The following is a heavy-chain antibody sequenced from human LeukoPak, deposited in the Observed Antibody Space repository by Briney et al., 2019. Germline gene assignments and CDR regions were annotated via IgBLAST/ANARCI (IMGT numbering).Heavy chain of an antibody. V-gene: IGHV3-49*03. CDR2: IRSKAYGGTT. CDR3: TRDYYDYVWGSYRRFDY. CDR1: GFTFGDYA. Sequence: GGSLRLSCTASGFTFGDYAMSWFRQAPGKGLEWVGFIRSKAYGGTTEYAASVKGRFTISSDDSKSIAYLQMNSLKTEDTAVYYCTRDYYDYVWGSYRRFDYWGQGTLVTVSS. D-gene: IGHD3-16*02. J-gene: IGHJ4*02.